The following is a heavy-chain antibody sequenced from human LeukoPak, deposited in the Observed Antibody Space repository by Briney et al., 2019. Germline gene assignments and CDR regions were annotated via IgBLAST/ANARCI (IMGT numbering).Heavy chain of an antibody. CDR1: GYTFTSYG. J-gene: IGHJ4*02. D-gene: IGHD6-13*01. CDR2: ISVYNGNT. CDR3: ARVTRTPLIAAAFFDY. Sequence: GASVKVSCKASGYTFTSYGISWVRQAPGQGLEWMGWISVYNGNTKYAQKLQGRVTMTTDTSTNTAYMELRSLRSDDTAVYYCARVTRTPLIAAAFFDYWGRGTLVTVSS. V-gene: IGHV1-18*01.